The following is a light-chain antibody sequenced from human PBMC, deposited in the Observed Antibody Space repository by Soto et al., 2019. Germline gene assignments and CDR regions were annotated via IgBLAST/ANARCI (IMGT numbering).Light chain of an antibody. Sequence: AIRMTQSPSSFSASTGDRVTITCRASQGISSYLAWYQQKPGKAPKLLIYAASTLQSGVPSRFSGSGSGTDFTPTISFLQSEDFATYYCQQYYSYPWTFGQGTKLEIK. CDR2: AAS. J-gene: IGKJ2*01. CDR1: QGISSY. V-gene: IGKV1-8*01. CDR3: QQYYSYPWT.